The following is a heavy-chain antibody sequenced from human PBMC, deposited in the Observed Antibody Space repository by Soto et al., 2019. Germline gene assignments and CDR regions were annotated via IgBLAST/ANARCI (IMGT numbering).Heavy chain of an antibody. D-gene: IGHD5-18*01. CDR3: ARDGGTAMVLDP. J-gene: IGHJ5*02. CDR1: GGSISSGDW. V-gene: IGHV4-4*02. CDR2: IFHDGTT. Sequence: PSETLSLTCAVSGGSISSGDWWSWVRQPPGERLEWIGKIFHDGTTNYNPSLKSRVTISVDKSKNQFSLKLSSVTVADTAMYYCARDGGTAMVLDPWGQGILVTVSS.